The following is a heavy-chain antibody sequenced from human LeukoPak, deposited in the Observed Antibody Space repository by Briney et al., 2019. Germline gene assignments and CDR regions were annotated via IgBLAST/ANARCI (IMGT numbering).Heavy chain of an antibody. Sequence: GGSLRLSCAASGFTFSSYSMNWVRQAPGKGLEWVSYISSSGSTIYYADSLKGRFTISRDNAKNSLYLQMNSLRAEDTAVYYCAKDSIRGDYGDYVRPYYFDYWGQGTLVTVSS. CDR2: ISSSGSTI. CDR3: AKDSIRGDYGDYVRPYYFDY. D-gene: IGHD4-17*01. CDR1: GFTFSSYS. V-gene: IGHV3-48*04. J-gene: IGHJ4*02.